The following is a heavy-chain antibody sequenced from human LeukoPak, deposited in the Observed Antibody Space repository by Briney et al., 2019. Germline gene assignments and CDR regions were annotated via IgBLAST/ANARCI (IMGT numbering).Heavy chain of an antibody. D-gene: IGHD3-16*02. V-gene: IGHV4-59*01. CDR2: FYDTRSP. J-gene: IGHJ4*02. CDR1: GGSISLYY. Sequence: SETLSLTCTVSGGSISLYYWSGIRQPPGKGLEWIGYFYDTRSPKYNPSLERRVTISVDMSRNQFSLNLTSVTAADTAVYFCARAGYTISSYRFDYWGQGALVTVSS. CDR3: ARAGYTISSYRFDY.